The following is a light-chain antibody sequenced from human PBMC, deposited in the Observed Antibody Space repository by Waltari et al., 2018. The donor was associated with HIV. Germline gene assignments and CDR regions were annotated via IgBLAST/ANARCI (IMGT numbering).Light chain of an antibody. CDR1: SSDVGGYNY. J-gene: IGLJ3*02. CDR2: EVS. V-gene: IGLV2-14*01. Sequence: QSALTQPASVSGSPGQSITISCTGTSSDVGGYNYVSWYQQHPGKAPKLMIYEVSNVPAVVYNLFSGAKSGNTASLTISGLQAEDEAYYYCSSYTSSSPLVFGGGTKLTVL. CDR3: SSYTSSSPLV.